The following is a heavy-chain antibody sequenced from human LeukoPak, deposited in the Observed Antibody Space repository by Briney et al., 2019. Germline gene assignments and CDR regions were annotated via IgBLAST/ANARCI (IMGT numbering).Heavy chain of an antibody. CDR1: GGSISSYY. V-gene: IGHV4-59*01. Sequence: SETLSLTCTVSGGSISSYYWSWIRQPPGKGLEWIGYIYYSGSTNYNPSLKSRVTISVDTSKNQFSLKLSSVTAADTAVYYCARGPEIRYNWFDPWGQGTLVTVS. CDR2: IYYSGST. J-gene: IGHJ5*02. CDR3: ARGPEIRYNWFDP. D-gene: IGHD5-24*01.